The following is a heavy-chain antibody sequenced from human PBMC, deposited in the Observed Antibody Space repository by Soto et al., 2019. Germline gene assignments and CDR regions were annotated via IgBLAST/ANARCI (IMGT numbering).Heavy chain of an antibody. J-gene: IGHJ6*02. Sequence: GGSLRLSCAASGFTFGNNGMHWVRQVPGKGLDWVAVIAYDGSNKYYADSVKGRFTISRDNFKNTLYLQMYSLTAEDTAVYYCARDYFYDSSGSYGMDVWGQGTTVTVSS. V-gene: IGHV3-30*03. D-gene: IGHD3-22*01. CDR1: GFTFGNNG. CDR2: IAYDGSNK. CDR3: ARDYFYDSSGSYGMDV.